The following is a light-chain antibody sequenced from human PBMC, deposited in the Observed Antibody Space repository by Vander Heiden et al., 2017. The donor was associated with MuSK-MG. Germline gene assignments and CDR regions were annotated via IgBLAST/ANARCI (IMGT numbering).Light chain of an antibody. J-gene: IGLJ2*01. V-gene: IGLV2-8*01. CDR3: GSYAGNNILV. Sequence: QSALTQPPSASGSPGQSVTISCTGTSSDVGGYNYVSWYQHHPGKAPNLLISNVSQRPSGVPDRFSCSKSGNTASLTVSGLQAEDDADYFCGSYAGNNILVFGGGTKLTVL. CDR2: NVS. CDR1: SSDVGGYNY.